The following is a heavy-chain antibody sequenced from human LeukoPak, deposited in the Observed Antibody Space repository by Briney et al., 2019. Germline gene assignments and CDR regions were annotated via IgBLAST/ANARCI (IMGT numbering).Heavy chain of an antibody. CDR1: KFTFSNYG. D-gene: IGHD3-10*01. CDR3: AKVKGFGDTPLDYYGMDV. V-gene: IGHV3-30*18. CDR2: ISYDGSNK. Sequence: PGGSLRLSCAASKFTFSNYGMHWVRQAPGKGLEWVAVISYDGSNKYYADSVKGRFTIPRDNSKNTLYLQMNSLRAEDTAVYYCAKVKGFGDTPLDYYGMDVWGQGTTVTVSS. J-gene: IGHJ6*02.